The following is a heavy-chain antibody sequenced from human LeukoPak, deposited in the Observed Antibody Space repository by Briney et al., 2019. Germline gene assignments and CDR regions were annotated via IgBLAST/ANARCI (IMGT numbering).Heavy chain of an antibody. D-gene: IGHD5-12*01. CDR3: ARGSGYSGYLPDAFDI. Sequence: GGSLRLSCAASGFTFSSYAMSWVRQAPGKGLEWVSAISGSGGSTYYADSVKGRFTISRDNSKNTLYLQMNSLRAEDTAVYYCARGSGYSGYLPDAFDIWGQGTMVTVSS. CDR2: ISGSGGST. V-gene: IGHV3-23*01. J-gene: IGHJ3*02. CDR1: GFTFSSYA.